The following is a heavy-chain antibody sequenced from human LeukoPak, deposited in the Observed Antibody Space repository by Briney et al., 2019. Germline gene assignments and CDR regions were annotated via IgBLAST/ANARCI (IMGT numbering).Heavy chain of an antibody. Sequence: SETLSLTCTVSGGSISSGGYYWSWIRQHPGKGLEWIGYIYYSGSTYYNPSLKSRVTISVDTSKNQFSLKLSSVTAADTAVYYCVRDAGYCTNGVCPNWYFDLWGRGTLVTVSS. CDR3: VRDAGYCTNGVCPNWYFDL. CDR2: IYYSGST. CDR1: GGSISSGGYY. J-gene: IGHJ2*01. D-gene: IGHD2-8*01. V-gene: IGHV4-31*03.